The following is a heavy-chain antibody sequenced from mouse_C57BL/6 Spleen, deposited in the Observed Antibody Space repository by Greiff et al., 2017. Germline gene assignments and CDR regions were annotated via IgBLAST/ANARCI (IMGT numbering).Heavy chain of an antibody. CDR3: ARYDYDGVPDY. V-gene: IGHV1-80*01. J-gene: IGHJ2*01. Sequence: VKLQQSGAELVKPGASVKISCKASGYAFSSYWMNWVKQRPGKGLEWIGQIYPGDGDTNYNGKFKGKATLTADKSSSTAYMQLSSLTSEDSAVYFCARYDYDGVPDYWGQGTTLTVSS. CDR2: IYPGDGDT. CDR1: GYAFSSYW. D-gene: IGHD2-4*01.